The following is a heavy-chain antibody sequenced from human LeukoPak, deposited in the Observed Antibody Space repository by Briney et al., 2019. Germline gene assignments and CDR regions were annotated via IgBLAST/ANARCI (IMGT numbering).Heavy chain of an antibody. CDR3: ASISGLVDY. Sequence: GGSLRLSCAASGFAFSSYEMNWVRQAPGKGLEWVSYISSGGTTIYYADSVKGRFTISRDNAKNSLYLQMNSLRAEDTALYYCASISGLVDYWGQGTLVTVST. D-gene: IGHD1-20*01. J-gene: IGHJ4*02. CDR2: ISSGGTTI. V-gene: IGHV3-48*03. CDR1: GFAFSSYE.